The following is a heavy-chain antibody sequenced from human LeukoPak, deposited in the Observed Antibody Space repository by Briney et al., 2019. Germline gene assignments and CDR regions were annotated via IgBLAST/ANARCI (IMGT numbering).Heavy chain of an antibody. J-gene: IGHJ4*02. D-gene: IGHD6-13*01. V-gene: IGHV3-23*01. CDR2: ISGSGGNT. CDR1: GFTFSSYA. CDR3: AKGSLGSWYFFDY. Sequence: GGSLRLSCAASGFTFSSYAMSWVRLAPGKGPEWVSTISGSGGNTYYADSVKGRFTISKDNSKNTLLLQMNSLRAEDTAVYYCAKGSLGSWYFFDYWGQGTLVTVSS.